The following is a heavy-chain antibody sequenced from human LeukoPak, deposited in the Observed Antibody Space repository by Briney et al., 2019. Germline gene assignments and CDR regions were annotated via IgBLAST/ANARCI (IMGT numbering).Heavy chain of an antibody. V-gene: IGHV3-30-3*01. D-gene: IGHD1-1*01. J-gene: IGHJ4*02. CDR3: AKTHPDNWFYDY. CDR1: GFTFSSYA. CDR2: ISYDGSNK. Sequence: PGGSLRLSCAASGFTFSSYAMHWVRQAPGKGLEWVAVISYDGSNKYYADSVKGRFTISRDNSKNTLYLQMNSLRDEDTALYYRAKTHPDNWFYDYWGRGTLVIVSS.